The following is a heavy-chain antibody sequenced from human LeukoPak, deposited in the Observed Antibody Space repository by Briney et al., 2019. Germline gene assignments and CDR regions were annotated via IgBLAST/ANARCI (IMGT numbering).Heavy chain of an antibody. V-gene: IGHV3-23*01. CDR2: ITSSDGST. CDR1: EFTFSRYA. J-gene: IGHJ3*01. CDR3: ARDPSVVYLGAFNF. Sequence: GGSLRLSCAAPEFTFSRYAMTWVRHAPGKGLEWVSGITSSDGSTSYADSVKGRFTISRDNSKNTLYLQMNNRRAEDTAVYYCARDPSVVYLGAFNFWGQGTRVTVSS. D-gene: IGHD7-27*01.